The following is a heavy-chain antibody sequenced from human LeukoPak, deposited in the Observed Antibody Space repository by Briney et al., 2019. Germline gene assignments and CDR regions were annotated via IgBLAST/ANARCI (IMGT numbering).Heavy chain of an antibody. CDR1: GYTLTELS. CDR2: FDPEDGET. CDR3: ATGGDEEGSPQIYYFDY. V-gene: IGHV1-24*01. D-gene: IGHD3-10*01. J-gene: IGHJ4*02. Sequence: ASVKVSCKVSGYTLTELSMHWVRQAPGKGLEWMEGFDPEDGETIYAQKFQGRVTMTEDTSTDTAYMELSSLRSEDTAVYYCATGGDEEGSPQIYYFDYWGQGTLVTVSS.